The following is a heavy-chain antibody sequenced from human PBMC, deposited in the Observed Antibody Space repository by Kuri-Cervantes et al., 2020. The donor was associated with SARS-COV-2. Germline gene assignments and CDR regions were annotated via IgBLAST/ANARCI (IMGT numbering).Heavy chain of an antibody. V-gene: IGHV4-39*07. D-gene: IGHD2-2*01. CDR3: ARGLVAVVPSPVLGLGPHYYSYHVDV. J-gene: IGHJ6*02. CDR1: GGSISSSSYY. Sequence: GSLRLSCTVSGGSISSSSYYWGWIRQPPGKGLEWIGEINHSGGTNHNPSLKSRVIISADTSKNQFSLKMRSVTAADTAVYYCARGLVAVVPSPVLGLGPHYYSYHVDVWGHGTTVTVSS. CDR2: INHSGGT.